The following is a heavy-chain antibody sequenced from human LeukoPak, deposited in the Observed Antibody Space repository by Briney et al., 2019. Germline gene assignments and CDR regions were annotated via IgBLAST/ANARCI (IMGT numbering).Heavy chain of an antibody. D-gene: IGHD5-12*01. V-gene: IGHV3-11*04. Sequence: GGSLRLSCAGFGFTFSDSEIIWMRQASGQGPEWVSSIRGSGSNTVIHYVDSVKGRFTISRDSVKNLVYLQMNSLRDDDTAVYYCAGDSGYEVFDYWGQGTLVTVSS. CDR3: AGDSGYEVFDY. J-gene: IGHJ4*02. CDR2: IRGSGSNTVI. CDR1: GFTFSDSE.